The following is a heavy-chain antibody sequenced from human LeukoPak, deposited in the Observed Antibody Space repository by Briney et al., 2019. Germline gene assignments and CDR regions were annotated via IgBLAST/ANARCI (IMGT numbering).Heavy chain of an antibody. Sequence: TGGSLGLSCAASGFTFSSYAMRWVRQAPGKGLEWVAVISYDGSNKYYADSVKGRFTISRDNSKNTLYLQMNSLRAEEPAVYYCARTYYYDSSGYAFDYWGQGTLVTVSS. V-gene: IGHV3-30-3*01. D-gene: IGHD3-22*01. CDR3: ARTYYYDSSGYAFDY. CDR2: ISYDGSNK. CDR1: GFTFSSYA. J-gene: IGHJ4*02.